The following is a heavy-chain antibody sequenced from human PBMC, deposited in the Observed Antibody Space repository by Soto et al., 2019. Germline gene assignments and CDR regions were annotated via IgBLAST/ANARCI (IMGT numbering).Heavy chain of an antibody. Sequence: PGESLKISCKGSGYSFTSYWIGWVRQXPGKGLEWMGIIYPGDSDTRYSPSFQGQVTISADKSISTAYLQWSSLKASDTAMYYCARLNTVTNYYYYYLDVWGKGTTVTVSS. J-gene: IGHJ6*03. CDR1: GYSFTSYW. CDR2: IYPGDSDT. V-gene: IGHV5-51*01. D-gene: IGHD4-4*01. CDR3: ARLNTVTNYYYYYLDV.